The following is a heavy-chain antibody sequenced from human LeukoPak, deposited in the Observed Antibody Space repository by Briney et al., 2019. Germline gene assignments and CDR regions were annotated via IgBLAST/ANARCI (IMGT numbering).Heavy chain of an antibody. V-gene: IGHV3-23*01. J-gene: IGHJ4*02. CDR3: AKGNYYDSSGYYSDY. D-gene: IGHD3-22*01. CDR2: ISGSGGST. Sequence: GGSLRLSCAASGFTFSSYAMSWVRQAPGKGLEWVSAISGSGGSTYYADSVKSRFTISRDNSKNTLYLQMNSLRAEDTAVYYCAKGNYYDSSGYYSDYWGQGTLVTVSS. CDR1: GFTFSSYA.